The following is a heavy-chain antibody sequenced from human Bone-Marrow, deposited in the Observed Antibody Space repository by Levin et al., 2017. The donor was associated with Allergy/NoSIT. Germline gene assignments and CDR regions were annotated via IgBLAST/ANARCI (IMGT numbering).Heavy chain of an antibody. D-gene: IGHD3-16*01. CDR1: GFTVSNNY. CDR2: IYSVGTT. CDR3: TGGPSGVRG. J-gene: IGHJ4*02. Sequence: GESLKISCAVSGFTVSNNYMSWVRQAPGAGLEWVSLIYSVGTTYYADSVKGRFTISRDNSRNTLYLQMNSLRAGDTAVYYCTGGPSGVRGWGQGTLVTVSS. V-gene: IGHV3-53*01.